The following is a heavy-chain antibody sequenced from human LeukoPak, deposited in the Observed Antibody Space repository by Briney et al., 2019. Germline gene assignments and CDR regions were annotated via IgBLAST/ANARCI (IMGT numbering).Heavy chain of an antibody. CDR1: GYIFTSYW. Sequence: RGESLKISCKGSGYIFTSYWIGWVRQMPGKGLEWMGIMYLGDSETRYSPSFRGQVTISADKSISTVCLQWSSLKASDTAMYYCVRHEGSISGWPFDYWGQGTLVTVSS. J-gene: IGHJ4*02. CDR3: VRHEGSISGWPFDY. D-gene: IGHD6-19*01. V-gene: IGHV5-51*01. CDR2: MYLGDSET.